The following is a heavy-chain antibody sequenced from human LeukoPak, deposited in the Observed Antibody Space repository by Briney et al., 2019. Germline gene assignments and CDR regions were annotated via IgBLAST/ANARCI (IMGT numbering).Heavy chain of an antibody. CDR1: GFTFSSYG. J-gene: IGHJ6*02. D-gene: IGHD3-22*01. CDR2: ISYDGSNK. Sequence: GGSLRLSCAASGFTFSSYGMHWVRQAPGKGLEWVAVISYDGSNKYYADSVKGRFTISRDNSKNTLYLQTNSLRAEDTAVYYCAKAPQEDYYDSSGYYYYYYGMDVWGQGTTVTVSS. V-gene: IGHV3-30*18. CDR3: AKAPQEDYYDSSGYYYYYYGMDV.